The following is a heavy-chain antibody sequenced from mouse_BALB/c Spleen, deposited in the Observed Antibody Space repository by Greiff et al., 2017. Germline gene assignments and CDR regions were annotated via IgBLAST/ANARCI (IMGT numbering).Heavy chain of an antibody. CDR2: ISSGGST. V-gene: IGHV5-6-5*01. J-gene: IGHJ2*01. Sequence: EVQLVESGGGLVKPGGSLKLSCAASGFTFSSYAMSWVRQTPEKRLEWVASISSGGSTYYPAGVKGRFSICRDNARNILYLQMSSLWAEDTAMYYCARGGGIGVWFDYWGQGTPLTVS. D-gene: IGHD3-1*01. CDR1: GFTFSSYA. CDR3: ARGGGIGVWFDY.